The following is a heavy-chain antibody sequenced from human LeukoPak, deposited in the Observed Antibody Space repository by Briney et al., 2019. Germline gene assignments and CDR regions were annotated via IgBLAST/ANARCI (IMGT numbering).Heavy chain of an antibody. V-gene: IGHV3-48*03. CDR1: GFTFSSYE. D-gene: IGHD6-19*01. CDR2: ISSSGSTI. CDR3: ARVLAIAVAGDFDY. Sequence: GGSLRLSCAASGFTFSSYEMNWVRQAPGKGLEWVSYISSSGSTIYYADSVKGRFTISRDNAKNSLYLQMNSLRAEDTAVYYCARVLAIAVAGDFDYWGRGTLVTVSS. J-gene: IGHJ4*02.